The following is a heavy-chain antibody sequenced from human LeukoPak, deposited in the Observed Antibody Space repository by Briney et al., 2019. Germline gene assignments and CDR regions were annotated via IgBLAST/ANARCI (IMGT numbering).Heavy chain of an antibody. CDR1: GFTFSSYW. Sequence: GGSLRLSCAASGFTFSSYWMSWVRQAPGKGLEWVANIKQDGSEKYYVDSVKGRFTISRDNAKNSLYLQMNSLRAEDTAVYYCAGVLWIQLWWGDYWGQGTLVTVSS. V-gene: IGHV3-7*01. CDR3: AGVLWIQLWWGDY. CDR2: IKQDGSEK. J-gene: IGHJ4*02. D-gene: IGHD5-18*01.